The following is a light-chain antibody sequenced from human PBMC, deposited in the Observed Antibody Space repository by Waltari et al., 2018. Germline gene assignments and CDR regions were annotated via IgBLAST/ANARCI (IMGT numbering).Light chain of an antibody. CDR2: SDV. J-gene: IGLJ3*02. Sequence: QSVMTQPPSASGTPGQRVTIFCSGSRSNIGSNTVNWYQQFPETAPKLLIYSDVQRASGVPDRFAGSKSGTSASLAISGLQSEDEADYYCAAWDDSVGWVFGGGTKLTVL. CDR3: AAWDDSVGWV. V-gene: IGLV1-44*01. CDR1: RSNIGSNT.